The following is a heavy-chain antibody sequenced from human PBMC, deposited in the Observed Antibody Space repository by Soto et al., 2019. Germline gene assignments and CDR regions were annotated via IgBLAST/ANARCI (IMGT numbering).Heavy chain of an antibody. Sequence: GESXRLSCAASGWNFSSYSRSWFRQAPGKGLEWVSLISATGGGTYYADSVNGRFTISRDNYHNTLYLQVHSLTAEDTAVYYCEKDRREGGNSDFYFDLWGQGAQVTVSS. D-gene: IGHD2-15*01. V-gene: IGHV3-23*01. CDR3: EKDRREGGNSDFYFDL. CDR1: GWNFSSYS. CDR2: ISATGGGT. J-gene: IGHJ5*02.